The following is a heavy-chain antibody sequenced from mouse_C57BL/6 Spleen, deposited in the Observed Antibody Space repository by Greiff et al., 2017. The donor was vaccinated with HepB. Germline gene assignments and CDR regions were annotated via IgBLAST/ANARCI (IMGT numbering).Heavy chain of an antibody. CDR3: ASPLTGTTVAWFAY. Sequence: QVQLQQSGPELVKPGASVKISCKASGYAFSSSWMNWVKQRPGKGLEWIGRIYPGDGDTNYNGKFKGKATLTADKSSSTAYMQSSSLTSEDSAVYFCASPLTGTTVAWFAYWGQGTLVTVSA. V-gene: IGHV1-82*01. D-gene: IGHD4-1*01. J-gene: IGHJ3*01. CDR2: IYPGDGDT. CDR1: GYAFSSSW.